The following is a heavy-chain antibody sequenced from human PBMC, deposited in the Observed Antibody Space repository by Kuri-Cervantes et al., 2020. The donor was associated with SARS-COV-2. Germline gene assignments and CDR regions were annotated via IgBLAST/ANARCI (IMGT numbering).Heavy chain of an antibody. CDR1: GGTFSSYA. CDR2: IIPIFHTT. D-gene: IGHD5-24*01. CDR3: ARVDGTGWLDL. J-gene: IGHJ5*02. Sequence: SVKVSCKTSGGTFSSYAISWVRQAPGQGPEWMGGIIPIFHTTNYPQKLQGRVTITADESASTAYMELSSLRSEDTAIYYCARVDGTGWLDLWGQGTLVTVSS. V-gene: IGHV1-69*13.